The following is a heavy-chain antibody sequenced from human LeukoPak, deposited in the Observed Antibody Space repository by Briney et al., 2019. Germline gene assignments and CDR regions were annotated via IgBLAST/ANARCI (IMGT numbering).Heavy chain of an antibody. J-gene: IGHJ5*02. Sequence: GESLRLSCAASGFTFSSNAMSWDRQAPGKGLEWVSAISGSGGSTYYADSVKGRFTISRDNSKNTLYLQMNSLRAEDTAVYYCAGPLAVAALFDPWGQGALVTVSS. V-gene: IGHV3-23*01. CDR2: ISGSGGST. CDR1: GFTFSSNA. D-gene: IGHD6-19*01. CDR3: AGPLAVAALFDP.